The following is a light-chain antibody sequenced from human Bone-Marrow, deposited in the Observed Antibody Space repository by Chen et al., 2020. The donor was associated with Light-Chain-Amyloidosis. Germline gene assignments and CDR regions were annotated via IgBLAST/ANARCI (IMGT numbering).Light chain of an antibody. CDR2: QAS. CDR3: QEFKSHDMCN. Sequence: DIQMTQSPSTLSASVGYRVTITCRASQNIDTYLAWYQHKPGKAPKLLIYQASSLESGVPLRFSDSGSGTEFTLTISSLQPDDFATYFCQEFKSHDMCNFGQGTKLEIK. V-gene: IGKV1-5*03. CDR1: QNIDTY. J-gene: IGKJ2*04.